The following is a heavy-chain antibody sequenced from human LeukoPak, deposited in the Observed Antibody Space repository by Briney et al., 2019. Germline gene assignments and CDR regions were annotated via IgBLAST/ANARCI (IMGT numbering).Heavy chain of an antibody. Sequence: SQTLSLTCTVSGGSISSGSYYWSWIRQPAGTGLEWIGRIYTSGSTNYNPSLKSRVTISVDTSKNQFSLKLSSVTAADTAVYYCASDLGYCSSTSCSYFDYWGQGTLVTVSS. V-gene: IGHV4-61*02. D-gene: IGHD2-2*01. J-gene: IGHJ4*02. CDR3: ASDLGYCSSTSCSYFDY. CDR1: GGSISSGSYY. CDR2: IYTSGST.